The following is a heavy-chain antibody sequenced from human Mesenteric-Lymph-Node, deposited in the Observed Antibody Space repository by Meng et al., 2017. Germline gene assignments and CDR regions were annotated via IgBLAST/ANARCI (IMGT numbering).Heavy chain of an antibody. J-gene: IGHJ4*02. CDR3: AYSSGWYVGENY. CDR2: IYHSGST. D-gene: IGHD6-19*01. CDR1: GYSISSGYY. V-gene: IGHV4-38-2*02. Sequence: SETLSLTCTVSGYSISSGYYWGWIRQPPGKGLEWIGSIYHSGSTYYNPSLKSRVTISVDTSKNQFSLKLSSVTAADTAVYYCAYSSGWYVGENYWGQGTLVTVSS.